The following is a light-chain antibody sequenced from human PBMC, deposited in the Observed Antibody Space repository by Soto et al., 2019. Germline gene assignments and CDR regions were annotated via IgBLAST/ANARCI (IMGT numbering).Light chain of an antibody. J-gene: IGLJ1*01. CDR2: TNE. CDR1: SSNIGDGYD. Sequence: QAALTQPPSLSGAPVQRVTFSSTGSSSNIGDGYDVHLYQQLPGPVPKLHIYTNEQRPSGVRDRFTGSKSGTSASLAISGLQFEDEADYDSASWDDNLAAEVFGAGTKVTVL. V-gene: IGLV1-40*01. CDR3: ASWDDNLAAEV.